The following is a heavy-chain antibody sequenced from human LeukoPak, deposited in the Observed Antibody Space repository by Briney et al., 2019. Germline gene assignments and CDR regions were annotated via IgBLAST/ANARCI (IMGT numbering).Heavy chain of an antibody. CDR1: GGSISSSIYY. V-gene: IGHV4-39*07. Sequence: SETLSLTCTVSGGSISSSIYYWGWIRQPPGKGLEWIGSIYYSGSTYYNPSLKSRVTISVDTSKNQFSLKLSSVTAADTAVYYCARIITMVRGVKYYFDYWGQGTLVTVSS. CDR2: IYYSGST. D-gene: IGHD3-10*01. CDR3: ARIITMVRGVKYYFDY. J-gene: IGHJ4*02.